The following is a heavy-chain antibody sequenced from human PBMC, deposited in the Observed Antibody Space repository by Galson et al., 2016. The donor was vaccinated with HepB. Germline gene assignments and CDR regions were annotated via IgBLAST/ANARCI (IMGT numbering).Heavy chain of an antibody. CDR2: IYHSGDT. Sequence: LRLSCAAFGFTVSSNYMSWVRQAPGKGLEWIGEIYHSGDTKYNPSLKSRITMSVDASKNHFSLNLNSVTAADTAVYYCARDSLRNWNVDDLTHVWGQGTTVTVSS. D-gene: IGHD1-1*01. CDR3: ARDSLRNWNVDDLTHV. CDR1: GFTVSSNY. V-gene: IGHV4-34*10. J-gene: IGHJ6*02.